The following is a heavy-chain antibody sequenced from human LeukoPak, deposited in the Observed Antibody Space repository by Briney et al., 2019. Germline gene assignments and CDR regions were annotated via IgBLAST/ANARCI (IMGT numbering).Heavy chain of an antibody. Sequence: PSETLSLTCTVSGGSISSYYWSWIRQPPGKGLEWIGYIYYSGSTNYNPSLKSRVTISVDTSKNQFSVKLSSVTAADTAVYYCARDRGRDAYIGWFDPWGQGTLVTVSS. D-gene: IGHD5-24*01. CDR2: IYYSGST. J-gene: IGHJ5*02. CDR1: GGSISSYY. CDR3: ARDRGRDAYIGWFDP. V-gene: IGHV4-59*01.